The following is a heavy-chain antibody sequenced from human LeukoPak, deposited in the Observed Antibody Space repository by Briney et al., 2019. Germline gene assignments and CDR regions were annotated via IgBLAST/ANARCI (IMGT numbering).Heavy chain of an antibody. J-gene: IGHJ4*02. D-gene: IGHD5-24*01. V-gene: IGHV3-30*01. CDR2: VSSHGNDG. CDR3: TRDAYNFNDFDY. CDR1: EFTFSHFA. Sequence: GGSLRLSCAVSEFTFSHFAMHWVRQAPGKGLEWVAVVSSHGNDGYYADSVKGRFTISRDNSKNTLYLQIDSLRAEDTAIYYCTRDAYNFNDFDYWGQGALVTVSS.